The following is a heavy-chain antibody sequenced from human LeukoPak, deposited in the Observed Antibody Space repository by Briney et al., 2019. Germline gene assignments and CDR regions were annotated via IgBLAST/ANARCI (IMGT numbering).Heavy chain of an antibody. CDR2: INHSGST. CDR1: GGSFSGYY. CDR3: GRGQWLRSSLDF. V-gene: IGHV4-34*01. J-gene: IGHJ4*02. D-gene: IGHD5-18*01. Sequence: PSETLSLTCAVYGGSFSGYYWSWIRQPPGKGLEWIGEINHSGSTNYNPSLKRRVTISVDTSKNQFSLKLSSLTAADTAVYYCGRGQWLRSSLDFWGQGTLVTVSS.